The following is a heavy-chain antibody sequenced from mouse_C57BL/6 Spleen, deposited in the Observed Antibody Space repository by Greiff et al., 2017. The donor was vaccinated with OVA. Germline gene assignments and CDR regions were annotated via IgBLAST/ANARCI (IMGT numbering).Heavy chain of an antibody. CDR3: ARNYYGSYWYFDV. D-gene: IGHD1-1*01. Sequence: QVQLQQSGPGLVAPSQSLSITCTVSGFSLTSYAISWVRQPPGKGLEWLGVIWPGGGTNYNSALKSRLSISKDNSKSQVFLKMNSLQTDDTARDYCARNYYGSYWYFDVWGKGTTVTVSS. CDR2: IWPGGGT. V-gene: IGHV2-9-1*01. J-gene: IGHJ1*03. CDR1: GFSLTSYA.